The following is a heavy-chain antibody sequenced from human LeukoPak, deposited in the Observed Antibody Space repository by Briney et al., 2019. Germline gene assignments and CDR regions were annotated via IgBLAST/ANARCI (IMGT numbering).Heavy chain of an antibody. CDR2: INPSGGST. Sequence: ASVKVSCKASGYTFTSYYMHWVRQAPGQGLKWMGIINPSGGSTSYTQKFQGRVTMTRDTSTSTVYMELSSLRSEDTAVYYCARDRVSTRVTIFGVARGLDYWGQGTLVTVSS. CDR1: GYTFTSYY. V-gene: IGHV1-46*01. CDR3: ARDRVSTRVTIFGVARGLDY. J-gene: IGHJ4*02. D-gene: IGHD3-3*01.